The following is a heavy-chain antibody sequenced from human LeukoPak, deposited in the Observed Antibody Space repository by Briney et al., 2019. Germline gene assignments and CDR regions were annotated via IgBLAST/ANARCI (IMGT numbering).Heavy chain of an antibody. CDR3: ARADTEYYYDSSGYYYDY. V-gene: IGHV3-74*01. Sequence: GGSLRLSCTASGFTLRNYWMHWVRQVPGKRLVWVSRISGDGSVTNYADSVKGRFTISRDNAKNTLYLQMNSLRAEDTAVYYCARADTEYYYDSSGYYYDYWGQGTLVTVSS. CDR1: GFTLRNYW. D-gene: IGHD3-22*01. J-gene: IGHJ4*02. CDR2: ISGDGSVT.